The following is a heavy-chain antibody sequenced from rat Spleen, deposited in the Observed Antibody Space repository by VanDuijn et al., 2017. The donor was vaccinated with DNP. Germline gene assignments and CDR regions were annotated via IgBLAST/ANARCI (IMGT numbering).Heavy chain of an antibody. D-gene: IGHD5-1*01. CDR2: IWRGETT. J-gene: IGHJ4*01. CDR1: GFSLTSYG. V-gene: IGHV2-16*01. Sequence: QVQLKESGPGLVQPSQTLSLTCTVSGFSLTSYGVRWVRQPPGKGLEWVGVIWRGETTDYNSALRSRLSISRATTKSQVFLKMNSVKTEDTAMYFCARSGRAMDAWGQGTSVTVSS. CDR3: ARSGRAMDA.